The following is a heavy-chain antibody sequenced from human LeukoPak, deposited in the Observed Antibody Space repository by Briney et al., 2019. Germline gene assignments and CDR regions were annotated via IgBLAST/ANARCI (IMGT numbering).Heavy chain of an antibody. D-gene: IGHD6-13*01. CDR3: ARAAYSSTWYSRYFDL. CDR1: GFTFSSYW. V-gene: IGHV3-7*01. J-gene: IGHJ2*01. CDR2: IKEDGGEK. Sequence: GGSLRLSCAASGFTFSSYWMSWVRQAPGKGLEWVANIKEDGGEKYSVDSVKGRFTISRENAKNSLYLQMNSLRAGDTAVYYCARAAYSSTWYSRYFDLWGRGTLVTVSS.